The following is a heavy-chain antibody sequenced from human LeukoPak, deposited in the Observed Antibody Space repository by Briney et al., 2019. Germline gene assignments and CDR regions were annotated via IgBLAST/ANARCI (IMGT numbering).Heavy chain of an antibody. CDR2: INPSGGST. CDR3: ATTSRGGLGYDY. D-gene: IGHD3-22*01. V-gene: IGHV1-46*01. CDR1: GYTFTSYY. Sequence: GASVKVSCKASGYTFTSYYMHWVRQAPGQGLEWMGIINPSGGSTSYAQKFQGRVTMTRDTSTSTVYMELSSLRSEDTAVYYCATTSRGGLGYDYWGQGTLVTVSS. J-gene: IGHJ4*02.